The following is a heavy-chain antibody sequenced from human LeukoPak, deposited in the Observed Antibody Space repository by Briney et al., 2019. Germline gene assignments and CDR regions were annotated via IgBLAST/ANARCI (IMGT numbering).Heavy chain of an antibody. CDR3: AKADINGWYLIDF. V-gene: IGHV3-43*02. J-gene: IGHJ4*02. D-gene: IGHD6-19*01. Sequence: PGGSLRPSCAASGFTFEDYAMRWVRQIPGKGLEWVSLIRGDSVYSNYADSVKGRFTISRDNSRNSLYLQMNSLTTEDTALYYCAKADINGWYLIDFWGQGTRVTVSS. CDR2: IRGDSVYS. CDR1: GFTFEDYA.